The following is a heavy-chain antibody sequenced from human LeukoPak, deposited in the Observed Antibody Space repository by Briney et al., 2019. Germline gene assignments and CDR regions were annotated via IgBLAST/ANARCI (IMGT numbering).Heavy chain of an antibody. CDR1: GFTFDDYA. CDR2: ISWNSGSI. D-gene: IGHD3-3*01. Sequence: PGRSLRLSCAASGFTFDDYAMHWVRQAPGKGLEWVSGISWNSGSIGYADSVKGRFTISRDNAKNSLYLQMNCLRAEDTALYYCAKDNGVSFDPWGQGTLVTVSS. CDR3: AKDNGVSFDP. J-gene: IGHJ5*02. V-gene: IGHV3-9*01.